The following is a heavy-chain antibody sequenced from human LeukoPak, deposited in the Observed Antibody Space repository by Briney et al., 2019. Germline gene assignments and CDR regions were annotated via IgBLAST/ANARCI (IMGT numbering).Heavy chain of an antibody. D-gene: IGHD4-17*01. CDR3: ARRTVTRDWYFDL. J-gene: IGHJ2*01. Sequence: TGGSLRLSCASSGFTFSSYSMNWVRQAPGKGLEWVSSISSGRSYIYYADSVKGRFTISRDNAKNSLYLQMNSLRAEDTAVYYCARRTVTRDWYFDLWGRGTLVTVSS. V-gene: IGHV3-21*04. CDR2: ISSGRSYI. CDR1: GFTFSSYS.